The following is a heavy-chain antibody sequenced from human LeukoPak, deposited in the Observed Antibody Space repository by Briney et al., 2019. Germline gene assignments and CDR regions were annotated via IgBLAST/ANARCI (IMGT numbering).Heavy chain of an antibody. J-gene: IGHJ3*02. V-gene: IGHV3-66*01. CDR2: IWPSETT. CDR3: ARRVLLSGFDI. Sequence: GGSLRLSCVASGFTVSDNHMSWVRQAPGKGLEWVSVIWPSETTQYADPVKGRFTISRDASKNTLYLQMNSLRDEDTALYFCARRVLLSGFDIWGQGTMVTVSA. D-gene: IGHD3-10*01. CDR1: GFTVSDNH.